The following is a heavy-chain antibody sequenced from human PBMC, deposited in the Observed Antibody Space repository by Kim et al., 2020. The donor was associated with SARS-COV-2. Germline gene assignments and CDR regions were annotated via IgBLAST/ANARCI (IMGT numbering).Heavy chain of an antibody. V-gene: IGHV4-4*02. Sequence: SETLSLTCAVSGGSISSSNWWSWVRQPPGKGLEWIGEIYHSGSTNYNPSLKSRVTISVDKSKNQFSLKLSSVTAADTAVYYCARSAVPYYYYGMDVWGQGTTVTVSS. CDR3: ARSAVPYYYYGMDV. CDR2: IYHSGST. CDR1: GGSISSSNW. D-gene: IGHD6-19*01. J-gene: IGHJ6*02.